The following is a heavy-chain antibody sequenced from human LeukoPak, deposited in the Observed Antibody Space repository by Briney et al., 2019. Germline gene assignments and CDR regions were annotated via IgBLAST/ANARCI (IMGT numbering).Heavy chain of an antibody. D-gene: IGHD6-19*01. J-gene: IGHJ5*02. CDR1: GDSVSSNSAA. CDR3: ARDLPGIAVAGTAGGGFDP. V-gene: IGHV6-1*01. CDR2: TYYRSKWYN. Sequence: SQTLSLTCAISGDSVSSNSAAWNWIRQSPSRGLEWLGRTYYRSKWYNDYAVSVKSRITINPDTSKNQFSLQLNSVTPEDTAVYYCARDLPGIAVAGTAGGGFDPWGQGTLVTVSS.